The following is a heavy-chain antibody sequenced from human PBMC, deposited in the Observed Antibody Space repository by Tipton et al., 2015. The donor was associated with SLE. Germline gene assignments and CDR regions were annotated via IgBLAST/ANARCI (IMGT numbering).Heavy chain of an antibody. CDR3: ARDLKKGSRGLSAFHI. CDR2: IFYSGST. V-gene: IGHV4-59*12. J-gene: IGHJ3*02. D-gene: IGHD3-10*01. Sequence: TLSLTCTVSGAPIKNNYWTWIRQPPGKGLEWIGYIFYSGSTNLNPSLKSRVTMSVDTSKNQFSLNLSSVTAADTAVYYCARDLKKGSRGLSAFHIWGQGTMVTVSS. CDR1: GAPIKNNY.